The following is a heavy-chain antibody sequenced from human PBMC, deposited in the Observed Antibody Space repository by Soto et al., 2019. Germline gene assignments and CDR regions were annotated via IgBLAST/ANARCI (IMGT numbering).Heavy chain of an antibody. V-gene: IGHV1-46*01. CDR2: INPTGGDT. CDR3: ARGSYASNVFIMDV. J-gene: IGHJ6*02. Sequence: QLQLVQSEAEVKEPGASVQVSCKAFGYTFTTYFIHWVRQAPGQGFEWLGRINPTGGDTVYAQKFQGRVSVTRDTSTNTVSIELDSLTSKDTAVYYCARGSYASNVFIMDVWGQGTAVTVSS. CDR1: GYTFTTYF. D-gene: IGHD2-2*01.